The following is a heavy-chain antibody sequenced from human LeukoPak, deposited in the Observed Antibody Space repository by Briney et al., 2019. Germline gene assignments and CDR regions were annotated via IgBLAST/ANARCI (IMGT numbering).Heavy chain of an antibody. Sequence: SETLSLTCTVSGVSMSAYQWSWVRQSPEKGLEWIGCINTKGETSYNPSLKSRVTTSVDTSKSQFSLRLTSVTAADTAVYYCARLDRPGGRTGDVFDIWGQGTMVTVSS. CDR2: INTKGET. D-gene: IGHD3-22*01. CDR1: GVSMSAYQ. CDR3: ARLDRPGGRTGDVFDI. J-gene: IGHJ3*02. V-gene: IGHV4-4*09.